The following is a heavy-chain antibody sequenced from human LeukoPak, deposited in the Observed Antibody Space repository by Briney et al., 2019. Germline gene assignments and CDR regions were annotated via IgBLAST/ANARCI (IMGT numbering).Heavy chain of an antibody. CDR3: ATGGTMAYSSSWAYFDY. V-gene: IGHV4-59*08. Sequence: SETLSLTCTVSGGSISSYHWSWIRQPPGKGLEWIGYIYYSGSTNYNPSLKSRVTISVDTSKNQFSLKLSSVTAADTAVYYCATGGTMAYSSSWAYFDYWGQGTLVTVSS. J-gene: IGHJ4*02. CDR1: GGSISSYH. D-gene: IGHD6-13*01. CDR2: IYYSGST.